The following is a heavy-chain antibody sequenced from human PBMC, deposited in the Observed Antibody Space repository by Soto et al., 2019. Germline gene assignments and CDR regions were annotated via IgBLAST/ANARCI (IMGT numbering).Heavy chain of an antibody. V-gene: IGHV1-18*01. CDR3: AVVVVPAATTGYFDY. D-gene: IGHD2-2*01. CDR1: GYTFTSYG. CDR2: ISAYNGNT. Sequence: QVQLVQSGAEAKKPGASVKVSCKASGYTFTSYGISWVRQAPGQGLEWMGWISAYNGNTNYAQKLQGRVTMTTDTSTSTAYMELRSLRSDDTAVYYCAVVVVPAATTGYFDYWGQGTLVTVSS. J-gene: IGHJ4*02.